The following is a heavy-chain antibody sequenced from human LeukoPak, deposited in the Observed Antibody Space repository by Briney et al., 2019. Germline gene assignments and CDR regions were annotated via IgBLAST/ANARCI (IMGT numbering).Heavy chain of an antibody. V-gene: IGHV4-34*01. CDR1: GFTFSDYY. CDR2: INHSGST. CDR3: ARGRVDKDYYDSSGYYHGGYFDY. D-gene: IGHD3-22*01. Sequence: GSLRLSCAASGFTFSDYYMSWIRQPPGKGLEWIGEINHSGSTNYNPSLKSRVTISVDTSKNQFSLKLSSVTAADTAVYYCARGRVDKDYYDSSGYYHGGYFDYWGQGTLVTVSS. J-gene: IGHJ4*02.